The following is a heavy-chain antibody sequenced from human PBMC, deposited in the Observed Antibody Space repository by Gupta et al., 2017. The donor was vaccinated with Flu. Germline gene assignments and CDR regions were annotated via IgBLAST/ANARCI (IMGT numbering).Heavy chain of an antibody. J-gene: IGHJ6*03. Sequence: QVQLVESGGGVVQPGRSLRLSCAASGLTFSSFGIHWVRQAPGKGLEWVALISYDGSIKYYADSVRGRFTISRDNSKNTLFLQMDSLRAEDTAVYYCAKDHGLSHYNYHMDVWGKGTTVTVSS. D-gene: IGHD6-19*01. CDR1: GLTFSSFG. CDR2: ISYDGSIK. CDR3: AKDHGLSHYNYHMDV. V-gene: IGHV3-30*18.